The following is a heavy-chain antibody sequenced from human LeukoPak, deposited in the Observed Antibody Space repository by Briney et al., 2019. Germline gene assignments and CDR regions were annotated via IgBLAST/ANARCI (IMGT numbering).Heavy chain of an antibody. V-gene: IGHV4-39*07. CDR1: GGSISSSSYY. CDR2: IYYSGST. J-gene: IGHJ6*03. D-gene: IGHD2-21*02. Sequence: SETLSLTCTVSGGSISSSSYYWGWIRQPPGKGLEWIGSIYYSGSTYYNPSLKSRVTMSVDTSENQFSLKLSSVTAADTAVYYCARQGQSDLSLYYSIDVWGKGTTVTISS. CDR3: ARQGQSDLSLYYSIDV.